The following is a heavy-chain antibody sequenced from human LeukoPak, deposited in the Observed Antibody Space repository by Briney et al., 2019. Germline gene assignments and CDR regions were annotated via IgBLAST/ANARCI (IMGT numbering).Heavy chain of an antibody. D-gene: IGHD5-24*01. CDR3: ARILGERCKWALGYIYGLDV. J-gene: IGHJ6*02. Sequence: GRSLRPSCAASGFTFRGDWMRWVRHAPGEGLEWVANIKQDGSEKSSADSVRGRFTVSRDNAKNSLYRQMIRLRVEATAVYYCARILGERCKWALGYIYGLDVWGQGTTVTVSS. CDR1: GFTFRGDW. CDR2: IKQDGSEK. V-gene: IGHV3-7*05.